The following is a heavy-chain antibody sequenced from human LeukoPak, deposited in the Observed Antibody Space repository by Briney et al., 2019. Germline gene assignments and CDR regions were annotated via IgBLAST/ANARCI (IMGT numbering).Heavy chain of an antibody. Sequence: ASVKVSCKVSGYTLTELSMHWVRQAPGKGLEWMGGFDPEDGETIYAQKFQGRVTMTEDTSTDTAYMELSSLRSEDTAVYYCARVGSGSYENDYWGQGTLVTVSS. CDR3: ARVGSGSYENDY. J-gene: IGHJ4*02. CDR2: FDPEDGET. V-gene: IGHV1-24*01. CDR1: GYTLTELS. D-gene: IGHD3-10*01.